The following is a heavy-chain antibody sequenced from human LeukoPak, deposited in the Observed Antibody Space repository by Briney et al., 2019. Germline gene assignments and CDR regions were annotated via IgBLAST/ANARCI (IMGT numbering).Heavy chain of an antibody. Sequence: SETLSLTCAVYGGSFSGDFWSWIRQPPGKGLEWIGEINHSGSTNYNPSLKSRVTISVDTSKNQFSLKLSSVTAADTAVYYCARLNHYYDYVWGSYRQQYNWFDPWGQGTLVTVSS. CDR1: GGSFSGDF. V-gene: IGHV4-34*01. D-gene: IGHD3-16*02. CDR2: INHSGST. J-gene: IGHJ5*02. CDR3: ARLNHYYDYVWGSYRQQYNWFDP.